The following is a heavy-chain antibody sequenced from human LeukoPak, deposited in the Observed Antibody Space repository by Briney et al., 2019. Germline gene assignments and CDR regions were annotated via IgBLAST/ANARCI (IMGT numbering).Heavy chain of an antibody. D-gene: IGHD6-19*01. CDR3: ARGRGRSGWYGFDP. J-gene: IGHJ5*02. V-gene: IGHV4-34*01. CDR2: INHSGST. CDR1: GGSFSGYY. Sequence: SETLSLTCAVYGGSFSGYYWTWIRQSPGKGLEWIGEINHSGSTNYNPSLKSRVTISVDTSKNQFSLKLSSVTAADTAVYYCARGRGRSGWYGFDPWGRGTLVTVSS.